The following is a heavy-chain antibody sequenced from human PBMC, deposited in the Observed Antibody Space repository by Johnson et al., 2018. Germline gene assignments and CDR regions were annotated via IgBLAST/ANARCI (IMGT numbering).Heavy chain of an antibody. J-gene: IGHJ6*03. CDR3: ARDGETEWGDDYYYMDV. Sequence: QVQLVVTGGGVVQXGRSLRLXCAASGFTFCDYGTRWVRPAPGKGLEWVAIIPFVGTNKYYADSVKGRFNISRDNSKNTLYLQMTSLGAEDTAVYHCARDGETEWGDDYYYMDVWGKGTTVNVSS. D-gene: IGHD3-3*01. CDR1: GFTFCDYG. V-gene: IGHV3-30*03. CDR2: IPFVGTNK.